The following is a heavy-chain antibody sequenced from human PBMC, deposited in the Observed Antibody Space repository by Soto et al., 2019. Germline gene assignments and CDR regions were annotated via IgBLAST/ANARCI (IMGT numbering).Heavy chain of an antibody. CDR2: IYYSGST. CDR3: ARALMPGYCSSTSCYHFDY. J-gene: IGHJ4*02. Sequence: QVQLQESGPGLVKPSQTLSLTCTVSGGSISSGGYYWSWIRQHPGKGLEWIGYIYYSGSTYYNPSLKSRVTISVDTSKNQFSLKLSSVTAADTAVYYCARALMPGYCSSTSCYHFDYWGQGTLVTVSS. CDR1: GGSISSGGYY. V-gene: IGHV4-31*03. D-gene: IGHD2-2*01.